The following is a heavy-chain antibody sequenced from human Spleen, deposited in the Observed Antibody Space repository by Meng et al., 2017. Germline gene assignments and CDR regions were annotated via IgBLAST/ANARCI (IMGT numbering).Heavy chain of an antibody. J-gene: IGHJ6*02. V-gene: IGHV4-38-2*02. D-gene: IGHD3-16*01. Sequence: SETLSLTCTVSGYSISSGYYWGWIRQPPGKGLEWIGSIYHSGSTYYNPSLKSRVTISVDTSKNQFSLKLSSVTAADTAVYYCARQNSLDGFDVWGQGTTVTVSS. CDR3: ARQNSLDGFDV. CDR2: IYHSGST. CDR1: GYSISSGYY.